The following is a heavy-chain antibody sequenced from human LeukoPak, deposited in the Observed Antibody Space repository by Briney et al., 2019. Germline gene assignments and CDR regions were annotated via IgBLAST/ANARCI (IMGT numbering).Heavy chain of an antibody. D-gene: IGHD2-2*01. V-gene: IGHV3-33*01. CDR2: IWYDGSNK. Sequence: GGSLRLSCAASGFTFRSHGMHWVRQAPGKGLEWVAFIWYDGSNKYYTDSVKGRFTISRDNSKNTLYLQMNSLRAEDTAVYYCARDLCSSTSCIYYYYYYGMDVWGQGTTVTVSS. CDR3: ARDLCSSTSCIYYYYYYGMDV. J-gene: IGHJ6*02. CDR1: GFTFRSHG.